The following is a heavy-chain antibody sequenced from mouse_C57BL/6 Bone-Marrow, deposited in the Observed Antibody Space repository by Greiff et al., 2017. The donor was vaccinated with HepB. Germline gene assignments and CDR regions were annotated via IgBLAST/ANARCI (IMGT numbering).Heavy chain of an antibody. V-gene: IGHV1-82*01. J-gene: IGHJ2*01. Sequence: QVQLKQSGPELVKPGASVKISCKASGYAFSSSWMNWVKQRPGKGLEWIGRIYPGDGDTNYNGKFKGKATLTADKSSSTAYMQLSSLTSEDSAVYFCAGEANWDYFDYWGQGTTLTVSS. D-gene: IGHD4-1*02. CDR2: IYPGDGDT. CDR3: AGEANWDYFDY. CDR1: GYAFSSSW.